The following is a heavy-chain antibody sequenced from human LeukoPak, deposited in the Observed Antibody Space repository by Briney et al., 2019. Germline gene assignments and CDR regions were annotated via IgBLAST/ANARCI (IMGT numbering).Heavy chain of an antibody. D-gene: IGHD1-1*01. V-gene: IGHV3-48*03. CDR1: GFTFSTYE. CDR3: ARVCGRERPEYFQH. J-gene: IGHJ1*01. CDR2: ISSSGSTI. Sequence: GGSLRLSCAASGFTFSTYEMNGVRQAPGKGLEWVSYISSSGSTIYYAESVKGRFTISRDNAKNSLHLQMNSLRAEDTALYYCARVCGRERPEYFQHWGQGTLVTVSS.